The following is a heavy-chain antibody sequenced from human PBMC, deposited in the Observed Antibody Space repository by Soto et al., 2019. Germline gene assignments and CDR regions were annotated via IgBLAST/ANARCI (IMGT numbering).Heavy chain of an antibody. CDR3: ARGMGTAVEAINYYYFYGLDV. CDR2: IYYTGGT. J-gene: IGHJ6*02. V-gene: IGHV4-59*01. D-gene: IGHD6-19*01. CDR1: GGSFSSYY. Sequence: SETLSLTCAVYGGSFSSYYWTWIRQPPGKGLEWIGYIYYTGGTNYSPSLKSRVTISLDTSKNQFSLKLTSMTAADTAVYYCARGMGTAVEAINYYYFYGLDVWGQGTTVTVSS.